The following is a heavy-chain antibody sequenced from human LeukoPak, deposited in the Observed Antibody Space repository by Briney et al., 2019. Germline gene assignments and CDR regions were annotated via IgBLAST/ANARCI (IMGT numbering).Heavy chain of an antibody. CDR3: ARARRGHYDFWSGYLTAAFDI. CDR2: IIPIFGTA. J-gene: IGHJ3*02. V-gene: IGHV1-69*13. Sequence: SVKVSCKASGGTFSSYAISWVRQAPGQGLEWMGGIIPIFGTANYAQKFQGRVTITADESTSTAYMELSSLRSEDTAVYYCARARRGHYDFWSGYLTAAFDIWGQGTMVTVSS. CDR1: GGTFSSYA. D-gene: IGHD3-3*01.